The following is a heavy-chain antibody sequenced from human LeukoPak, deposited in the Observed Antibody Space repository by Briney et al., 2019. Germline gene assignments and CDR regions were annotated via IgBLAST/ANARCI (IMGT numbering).Heavy chain of an antibody. J-gene: IGHJ6*02. V-gene: IGHV3-48*03. D-gene: IGHD2-2*01. CDR2: ISSGGSTI. Sequence: PGGSLRLSCAASGFTFSDYEMNWVRQAPGKGLEWVSYISSGGSTIYYADSVKGRFTISRDNAQNSLYLQMNSLRAEDTAVYYCARDGGIVVVTADWYYGMDVWGQGTTVTVSS. CDR3: ARDGGIVVVTADWYYGMDV. CDR1: GFTFSDYE.